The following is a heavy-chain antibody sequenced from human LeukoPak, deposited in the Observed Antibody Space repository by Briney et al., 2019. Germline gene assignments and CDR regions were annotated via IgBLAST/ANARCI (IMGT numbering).Heavy chain of an antibody. D-gene: IGHD5-12*01. Sequence: SETLSLTCVVYGGSFSGYYWTWIRQPPGKGLEWIGEINDSGSSNYNPSLKSRITMSVDTSENQISLKLSSVTAADTAVYYCARLSGYDSRGYYYYYMDVWGKGTTVTISS. J-gene: IGHJ6*03. CDR3: ARLSGYDSRGYYYYYMDV. CDR2: INDSGSS. V-gene: IGHV4-34*10. CDR1: GGSFSGYY.